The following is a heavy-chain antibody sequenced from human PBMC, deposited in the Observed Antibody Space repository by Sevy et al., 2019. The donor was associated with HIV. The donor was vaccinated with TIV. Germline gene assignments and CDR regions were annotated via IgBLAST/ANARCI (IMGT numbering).Heavy chain of an antibody. V-gene: IGHV3-23*01. CDR1: GFTFSSYA. CDR3: AKDNDFWSGYYNLGGMDV. CDR2: ISGSGGST. Sequence: GGSLRLSCAASGFTFSSYAMSWVRQAPGKGLEWVSAISGSGGSTYYADSVKGRFTISRDNSKNTLYLQMNSLRAEDTAVYYCAKDNDFWSGYYNLGGMDVWGQGTSVTVSS. J-gene: IGHJ6*02. D-gene: IGHD3-3*01.